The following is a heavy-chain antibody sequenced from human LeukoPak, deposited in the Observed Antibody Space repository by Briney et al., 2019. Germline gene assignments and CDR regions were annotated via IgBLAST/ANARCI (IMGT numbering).Heavy chain of an antibody. J-gene: IGHJ3*02. CDR1: GFTFSSYS. V-gene: IGHV3-21*01. CDR3: ASEYCSGGSCYSTAFDI. Sequence: GGPLRLSCAASGFTFSSYSMNWVRQAPGKGLEWVSSISSSSSYIYYADSVKGRFTISRDNAKNSLYLQMNSLRAEDTAVYYCASEYCSGGSCYSTAFDIWGQGTMVTVSS. D-gene: IGHD2-15*01. CDR2: ISSSSSYI.